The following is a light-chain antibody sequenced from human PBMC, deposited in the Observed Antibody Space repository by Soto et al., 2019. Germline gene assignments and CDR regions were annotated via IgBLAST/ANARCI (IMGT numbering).Light chain of an antibody. CDR2: GAS. CDR1: QSVSSSY. Sequence: TQSPAILALSPGDRATLSCRASQSVSSSYLAWYQQKPGQAPRLLIYGASSRATGIPDRFSGSGSGTDFTLTISRLEPEDFAVYYCQQYGSSPLTFGGGTKVDIK. V-gene: IGKV3-20*01. CDR3: QQYGSSPLT. J-gene: IGKJ4*01.